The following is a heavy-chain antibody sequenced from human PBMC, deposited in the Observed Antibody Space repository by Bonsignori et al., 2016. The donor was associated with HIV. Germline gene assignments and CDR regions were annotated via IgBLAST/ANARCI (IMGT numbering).Heavy chain of an antibody. CDR2: INHSGST. J-gene: IGHJ4*02. CDR3: ARAWGSYRSFDY. D-gene: IGHD3-16*02. Sequence: WIRQPPGKGLEWIGEINHSGSTNYNPSLKSRVTISVDTSKNQFSLKLSSVTAADTAVYYCARAWGSYRSFDYWGQGTLVTVSS. V-gene: IGHV4-34*01.